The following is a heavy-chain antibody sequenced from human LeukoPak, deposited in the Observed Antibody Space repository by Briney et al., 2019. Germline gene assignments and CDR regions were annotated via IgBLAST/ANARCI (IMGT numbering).Heavy chain of an antibody. V-gene: IGHV3-11*04. CDR2: ISSSGSTI. CDR1: GFTFTDYY. J-gene: IGHJ3*02. D-gene: IGHD5-24*01. Sequence: GGSLRLSCAASGFTFTDYYMSWIRQAPGKGLEWVSYISSSGSTIYYADSVKGRFTISRHNAKKSLYLQMNSLRAEDTAVYYCARGRDGYNSGAFDIWGEGTMVTVSS. CDR3: ARGRDGYNSGAFDI.